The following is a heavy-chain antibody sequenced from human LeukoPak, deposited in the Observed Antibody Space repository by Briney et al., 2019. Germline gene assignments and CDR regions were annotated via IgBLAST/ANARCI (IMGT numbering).Heavy chain of an antibody. Sequence: PGGSLRLSCAASGFTFSDYGMYWVRQAPGKGLEWVALIWYDGGKKYYTDSVRGRFTISRDNSKNTLYLQMDSLRAEDTAVYYCVRYCNGGSCYRAAFDVWGPGTMVTVSS. D-gene: IGHD2-15*01. CDR1: GFTFSDYG. V-gene: IGHV3-33*01. J-gene: IGHJ3*01. CDR3: VRYCNGGSCYRAAFDV. CDR2: IWYDGGKK.